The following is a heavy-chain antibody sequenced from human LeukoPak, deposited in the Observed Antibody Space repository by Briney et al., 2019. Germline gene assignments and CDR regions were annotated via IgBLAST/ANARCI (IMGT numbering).Heavy chain of an antibody. CDR2: ISDSGGYT. V-gene: IGHV3-23*01. CDR1: GFTFNNYE. J-gene: IGHJ6*04. CDR3: AELGITMIGGV. Sequence: GGSLRLSCAASGFTFNNYEMNWVRQAPGKGLEWVSIISDSGGYTDYADSVKGRFTISRDNSKKTLYLQMNNLGDEDTAVYYCAELGITMIGGVWGKGTTVTISS. D-gene: IGHD3-10*02.